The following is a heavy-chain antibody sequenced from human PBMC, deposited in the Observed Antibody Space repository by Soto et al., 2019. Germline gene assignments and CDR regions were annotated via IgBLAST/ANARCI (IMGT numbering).Heavy chain of an antibody. V-gene: IGHV5-51*01. Sequence: GESLKISCKGSGYSFTSYWIGWVRQMPGKGLEWMGIIYPGDSDTRYSPSFQGQVTISAGKSISTAYLQWSSLKASDTAMYYCARIGWSPITTHLIFAYWGQGTLVLGSS. CDR1: GYSFTSYW. CDR2: IYPGDSDT. CDR3: ARIGWSPITTHLIFAY. D-gene: IGHD4-17*01. J-gene: IGHJ4*02.